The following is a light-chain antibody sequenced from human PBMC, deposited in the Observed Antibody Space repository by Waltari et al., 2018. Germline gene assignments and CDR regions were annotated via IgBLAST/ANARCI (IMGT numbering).Light chain of an antibody. Sequence: DIQMTQSPSSLSASVGDRVTITCRASQSISSHINWYQQKPGKAPKLLIYAASSLQSGVPSRFSCSGSGTAFTLTISSLQPEDVATYYCQQRYSTPRTFGQGTTVEIK. CDR3: QQRYSTPRT. CDR1: QSISSH. J-gene: IGKJ1*01. CDR2: AAS. V-gene: IGKV1-39*01.